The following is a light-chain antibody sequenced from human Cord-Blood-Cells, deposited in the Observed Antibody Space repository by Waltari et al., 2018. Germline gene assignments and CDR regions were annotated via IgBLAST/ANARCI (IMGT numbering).Light chain of an antibody. V-gene: IGKV3-11*01. CDR1: QSVSSY. J-gene: IGKJ5*01. CDR2: DAS. Sequence: EIVLTQPPATLSLSPGERAPLSCRASQSVSSYLAWYQQKPGQAPRLLIYDASNRATGIPARFSGSGSGTDFTLTISSLEPEDFAVYYCQQRSNWPPITFGQGTRLEIK. CDR3: QQRSNWPPIT.